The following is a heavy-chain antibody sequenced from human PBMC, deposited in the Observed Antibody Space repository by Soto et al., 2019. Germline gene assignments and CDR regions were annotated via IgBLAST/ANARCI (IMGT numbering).Heavy chain of an antibody. CDR3: ACDYGMDV. V-gene: IGHV3-30*03. CDR1: GFTFSSYG. Sequence: PGGSLRLFCAASGFTFSSYGMHWVRQAPGKGLEWVAVISYDGSNKYYADSVKGRFTISRDNSKNTLYLQMNSLRAEDTAVYYCACDYGMDVWGQGTTVTVSS. J-gene: IGHJ6*02. CDR2: ISYDGSNK.